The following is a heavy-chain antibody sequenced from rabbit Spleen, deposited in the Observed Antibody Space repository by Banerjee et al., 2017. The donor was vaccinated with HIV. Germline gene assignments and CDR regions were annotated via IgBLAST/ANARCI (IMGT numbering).Heavy chain of an antibody. CDR1: GFSFSTNYW. CDR2: IDGGSSGST. J-gene: IGHJ4*01. CDR3: ARGSATMTMVITGYYLNL. Sequence: QSLEESGGDLVKPGASLTLTCTASGFSFSTNYWICWVRQAPGKGLERIACIDGGSSGSTYYASWAKGRFTISKTSSTTVTLQMTSLTAADTATYFCARGSATMTMVITGYYLNLWGPGTLVTVS. D-gene: IGHD2-1*01. V-gene: IGHV1S40*01.